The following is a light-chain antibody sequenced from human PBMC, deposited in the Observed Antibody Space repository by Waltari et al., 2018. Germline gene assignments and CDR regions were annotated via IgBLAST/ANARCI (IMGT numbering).Light chain of an antibody. CDR3: QQYYSTPPT. J-gene: IGKJ1*01. V-gene: IGKV4-1*01. CDR2: WAS. Sequence: DIVMTQSPDSLAVSLGESATINCKSSQSVLYSSNNKNYLAWYQQKPGQPPKLLIYWASTRESGVPDRFSGSGSGTDFTLTISSLQAEDVAVYYCQQYYSTPPTFGQGTKVGIK. CDR1: QSVLYSSNNKNY.